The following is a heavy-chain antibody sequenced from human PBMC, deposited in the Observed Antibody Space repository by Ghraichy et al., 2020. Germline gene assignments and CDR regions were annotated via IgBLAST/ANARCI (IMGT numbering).Heavy chain of an antibody. V-gene: IGHV3-49*03. CDR1: GFTFGDYA. CDR3: TRDPGWLFPDY. Sequence: GGSLRLFCTASGFTFGDYAMSWFRQAPGKGLEWVGFIRSKAYGGTTEYAASVKGRFTISRDDSKSIAYLQMNSLKTEDTAVYYCTRDPGWLFPDYWGQGTLVTVSS. D-gene: IGHD3-22*01. CDR2: IRSKAYGGTT. J-gene: IGHJ4*02.